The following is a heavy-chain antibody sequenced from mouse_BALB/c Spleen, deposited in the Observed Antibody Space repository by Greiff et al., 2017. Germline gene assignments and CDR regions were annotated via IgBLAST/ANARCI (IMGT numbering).Heavy chain of an antibody. CDR2: IYPGSGNT. Sequence: QVQLQQSGAELARPGASVKLSCKASGYTFTDYYINWVKQRTGQGLEWIGEIYPGSGNTYYNEKFKGKATLTADKSSSTAYMQLSSLTSEDSAVYFCARGDYGRGDFDYWGQGTTLTVSS. J-gene: IGHJ2*01. D-gene: IGHD1-1*01. CDR3: ARGDYGRGDFDY. CDR1: GYTFTDYY. V-gene: IGHV1-77*01.